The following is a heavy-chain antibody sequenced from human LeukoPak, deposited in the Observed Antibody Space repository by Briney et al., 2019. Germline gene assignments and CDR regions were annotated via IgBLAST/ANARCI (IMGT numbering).Heavy chain of an antibody. D-gene: IGHD3-22*01. CDR1: GGSVSSGSYY. CDR3: ARDAPSYYYDSSNDAFDI. V-gene: IGHV4-61*01. CDR2: IYYSGST. Sequence: KPSETLSLTCTVSGGSVSSGSYYWSWIRQPPGKGLEWIGYIYYSGSTNYNPSLKSRVTISVDTSKNQFSLKLSSVTAADTAVYYCARDAPSYYYDSSNDAFDIWGQGTMVTVSS. J-gene: IGHJ3*02.